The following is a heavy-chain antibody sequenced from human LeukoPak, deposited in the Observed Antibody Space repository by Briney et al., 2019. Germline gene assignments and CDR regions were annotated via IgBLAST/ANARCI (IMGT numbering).Heavy chain of an antibody. Sequence: GAPLKTSSKGSGYRFASYWLGWVRPIPGKRLEWVGITYPGDSDTRYSPSFQGQVTISADKSISTAYLQWSSLKASDTAIYYCARHASSSGYSALTTPPYNWGQGTLVTVSS. CDR2: TYPGDSDT. CDR1: GYRFASYW. V-gene: IGHV5-51*01. J-gene: IGHJ4*02. CDR3: ARHASSSGYSALTTPPYN. D-gene: IGHD3-22*01.